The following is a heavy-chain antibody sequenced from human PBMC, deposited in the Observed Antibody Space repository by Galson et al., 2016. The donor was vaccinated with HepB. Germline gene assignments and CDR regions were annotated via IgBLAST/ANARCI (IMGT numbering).Heavy chain of an antibody. D-gene: IGHD4-17*01. V-gene: IGHV3-23*01. CDR2: ISTRRTT. CDR1: GFVFSNFG. Sequence: SLRLSCAASGFVFSNFGLSWVRQAPGKGLEWVASISTRRTTYYSDSVPGRFTISRDNSNNTLYLQMNGLRAEDTAVYYCATYVATVTSRRANYFDPWGQGALVTVSS. CDR3: ATYVATVTSRRANYFDP. J-gene: IGHJ5*02.